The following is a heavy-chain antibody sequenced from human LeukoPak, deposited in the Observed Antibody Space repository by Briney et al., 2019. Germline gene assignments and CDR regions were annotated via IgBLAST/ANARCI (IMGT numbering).Heavy chain of an antibody. CDR3: APTDPGIAAAGFDY. Sequence: YMSWIRQAPGKGLEWVSYISSSGSTIYYADYVKGRFTISRDNAKTSLYLQMTSLRAEDTAVYYCAPTDPGIAAAGFDYRGQGTLVTVSS. J-gene: IGHJ4*02. CDR1: Y. D-gene: IGHD6-13*01. CDR2: ISSSGSTI. V-gene: IGHV3-11*04.